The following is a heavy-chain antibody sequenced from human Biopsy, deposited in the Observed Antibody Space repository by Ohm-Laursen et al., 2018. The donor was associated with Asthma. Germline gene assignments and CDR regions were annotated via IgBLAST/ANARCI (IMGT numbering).Heavy chain of an antibody. J-gene: IGHJ3*01. Sequence: SLRLSCTASGFTFSSYAMSWARQTPDRGLEWVSGISTSGGSKYYADSVKGRFTLSRDNSKTTLSLQMNSLTEGDTAVYYCVKALGGGDGFDVWGLGTTVTVSS. V-gene: IGHV3-23*01. CDR2: ISTSGGSK. CDR3: VKALGGGDGFDV. CDR1: GFTFSSYA.